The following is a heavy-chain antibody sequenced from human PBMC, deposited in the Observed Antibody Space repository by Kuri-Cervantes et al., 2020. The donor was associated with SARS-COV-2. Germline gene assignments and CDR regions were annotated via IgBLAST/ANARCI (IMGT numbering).Heavy chain of an antibody. V-gene: IGHV3-30*01. D-gene: IGHD1-7*01. CDR2: ISYDGSDK. CDR3: ARGGQNYYFDY. CDR1: GFTFSNYA. J-gene: IGHJ4*02. Sequence: GGSLRLSCAASGFTFSNYAINWVRQAPGKGLEWVALISYDGSDKNYADSVKGRFTISRDNSKNTLYLQMNSLRAEDTAVYYCARGGQNYYFDYWGQGTLVTVSS.